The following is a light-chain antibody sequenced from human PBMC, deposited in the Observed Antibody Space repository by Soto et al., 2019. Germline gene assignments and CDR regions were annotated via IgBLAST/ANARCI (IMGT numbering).Light chain of an antibody. CDR3: QKSGSSPLT. J-gene: IGKJ4*01. CDR1: QSVSSSY. CDR2: GAP. V-gene: IGKV3-20*01. Sequence: EIVLTQSPGTLSLSPGERATLSCRASQSVSSSYLAWYQQKPGQAPGRPIYGAPSRATGIPERFSGSGSGTDFTLTISRLEPEDSAMYYCQKSGSSPLTFGGGTKVEIK.